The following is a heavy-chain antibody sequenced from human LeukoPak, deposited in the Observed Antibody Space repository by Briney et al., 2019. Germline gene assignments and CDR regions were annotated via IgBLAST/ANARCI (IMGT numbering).Heavy chain of an antibody. V-gene: IGHV3-21*01. CDR3: ARRAPSHDFDD. CDR2: ISTTSGNI. Sequence: GGSLRLSCAASGFTFSSYSMNWVRQAPGKGLEWVAPISTTSGNIYYADSVKGRFTISRDNAKNSLYLQMNSLRVEDTALYYCARRAPSHDFDDWGQGTLVTVSS. CDR1: GFTFSSYS. J-gene: IGHJ4*02.